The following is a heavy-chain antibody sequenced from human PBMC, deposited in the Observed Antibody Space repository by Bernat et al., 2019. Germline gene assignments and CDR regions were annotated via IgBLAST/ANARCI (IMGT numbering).Heavy chain of an antibody. CDR3: ARERIVVAATGDYYYYGMDA. D-gene: IGHD2-15*01. V-gene: IGHV4-31*03. CDR1: GGSISSGGYY. Sequence: QVQLQESGPGLVKPSQTLSLTCTVSGGSISSGGYYWSWIRQHPGKGLEWIGYIYYSGSTYYNPSLKSRVTISVDTSKNQFSLKLSSVTAADTAVYYCARERIVVAATGDYYYYGMDAWGQGTTVTVSS. J-gene: IGHJ6*02. CDR2: IYYSGST.